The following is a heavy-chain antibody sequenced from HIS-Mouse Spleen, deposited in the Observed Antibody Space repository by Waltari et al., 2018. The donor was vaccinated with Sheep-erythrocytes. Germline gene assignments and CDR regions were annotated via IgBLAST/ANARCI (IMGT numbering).Heavy chain of an antibody. CDR1: GFTFSSYD. CDR2: IGTAGDT. Sequence: EVQLVESGGGLVQPGGSLRLSCAASGFTFSSYDMHWVPQATGKGLEWVSAIGTAGDTYYPGSVKGRFTISRENAKNSLYLQMNSLRAGDTAVYYCARANSGSYDDAFDIWGQGTMVTVSS. D-gene: IGHD1-26*01. V-gene: IGHV3-13*01. CDR3: ARANSGSYDDAFDI. J-gene: IGHJ3*02.